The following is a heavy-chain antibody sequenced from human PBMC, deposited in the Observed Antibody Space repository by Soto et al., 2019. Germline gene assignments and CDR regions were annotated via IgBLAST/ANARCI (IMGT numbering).Heavy chain of an antibody. CDR3: TTGCCGYGFDY. CDR1: GCTLSDAW. V-gene: IGHV3-15*07. J-gene: IGHJ4*02. Sequence: GGSLRLSCAVSGCTLSDAWMSWVRQAPGKGLEWVGRIKSKTDGGTTDYAAPVKGRFAISRDDSKTTLYLQMNSLKTEDTAVYFCTTGCCGYGFDYWGQGTLVTVSS. D-gene: IGHD2-21*01. CDR2: IKSKTDGGTT.